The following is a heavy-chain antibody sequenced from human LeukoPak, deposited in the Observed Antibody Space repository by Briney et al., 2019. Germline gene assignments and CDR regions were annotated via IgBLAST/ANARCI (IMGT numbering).Heavy chain of an antibody. D-gene: IGHD2-2*01. Sequence: SETLSLTCTVSGGSISSGGYYWSWIRQHPGKGLEWIGYIYYSGSTYYNPSLKGRVTISVDTSKNRFSLKLSSVTAADTAVYYCARDARYCSSTSCAGPYYYGMDVWGQGTTVTVSS. CDR3: ARDARYCSSTSCAGPYYYGMDV. CDR1: GGSISSGGYY. J-gene: IGHJ6*02. V-gene: IGHV4-31*03. CDR2: IYYSGST.